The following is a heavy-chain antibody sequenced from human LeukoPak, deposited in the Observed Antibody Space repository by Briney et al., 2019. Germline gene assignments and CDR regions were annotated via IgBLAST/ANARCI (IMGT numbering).Heavy chain of an antibody. CDR1: GFTFSSYA. CDR3: AKDLLRLGELSLGPFDY. V-gene: IGHV3-23*01. CDR2: ISGSGDST. J-gene: IGHJ4*02. Sequence: PGGSLRLSCAASGFTFSSYAMSWVRQAPGKGLEWVSSISGSGDSTYYADSVKGRSTISRDNSKNTLYLQMNSLRAEDTAVYYCAKDLLRLGELSLGPFDYWGQGTLVTVSS. D-gene: IGHD3-16*02.